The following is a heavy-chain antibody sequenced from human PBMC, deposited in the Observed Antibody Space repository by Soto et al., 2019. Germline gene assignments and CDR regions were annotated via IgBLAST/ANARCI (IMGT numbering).Heavy chain of an antibody. CDR1: GYTFTGYY. V-gene: IGHV1-2*04. Sequence: ASVKVSCKASGYTFTGYYMHWVRQAPGQGLEWMGWINPNSGGTNYAQKFQGWVTMTRDTSISTAYMELSRLRSDDTAVYYCARDRYGSGYPSYYYYGMDVWGQGTTVTVSS. CDR3: ARDRYGSGYPSYYYYGMDV. J-gene: IGHJ6*02. CDR2: INPNSGGT. D-gene: IGHD3-10*01.